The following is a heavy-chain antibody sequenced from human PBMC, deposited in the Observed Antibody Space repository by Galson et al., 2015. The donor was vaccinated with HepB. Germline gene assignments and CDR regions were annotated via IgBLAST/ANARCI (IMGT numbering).Heavy chain of an antibody. CDR3: ATYYVAQGGRGY. D-gene: IGHD3-10*02. CDR2: TYPNGDT. Sequence: LSLTCIVSGASVSSANHHWIWVRQPPGKGLEWIGHTYPNGDTSYTPSLRSRLSISLDTSKNQLSLKVTSVTGADTAVYYCATYYVAQGGRGYWGQGTLVTVSS. J-gene: IGHJ4*02. CDR1: GASVSSANHH. V-gene: IGHV4-30-4*01.